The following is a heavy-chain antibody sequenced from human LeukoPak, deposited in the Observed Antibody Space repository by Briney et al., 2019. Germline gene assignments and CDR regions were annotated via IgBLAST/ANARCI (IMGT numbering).Heavy chain of an antibody. CDR2: IIPILGIA. CDR3: ARGIVVVPAAILRWFDP. Sequence: SVKVSCKASGGTFSSYAISWVRQAPGQGLEWMGRIIPILGIANYAQKFQGRVTITADKSTSTAYMELSSLRSEDTAVYYCARGIVVVPAAILRWFDPWGQGTLVTVSS. CDR1: GGTFSSYA. J-gene: IGHJ5*02. D-gene: IGHD2-2*01. V-gene: IGHV1-69*04.